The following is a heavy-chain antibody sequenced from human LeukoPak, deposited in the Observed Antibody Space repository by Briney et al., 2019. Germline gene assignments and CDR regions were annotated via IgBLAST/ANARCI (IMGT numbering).Heavy chain of an antibody. CDR3: AKVAATPPGYYGVGV. CDR1: GGSISSSIYY. CDR2: IYYSGST. J-gene: IGHJ6*02. V-gene: IGHV4-39*01. D-gene: IGHD1-26*01. Sequence: PSETLSLTCSVSGGSISSSIYYWGWIRQPPGKGLEWIGNIYYSGSTFYSPSLKSRVTISVDTSKNQFSLKVRSVTAADTAVYYCAKVAATPPGYYGVGVWGQGTTVTVSS.